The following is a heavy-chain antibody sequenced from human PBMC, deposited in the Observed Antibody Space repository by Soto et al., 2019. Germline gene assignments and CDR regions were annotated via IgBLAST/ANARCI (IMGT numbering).Heavy chain of an antibody. J-gene: IGHJ4*02. CDR3: AISPFGGGIAN. D-gene: IGHD3-16*02. CDR2: IHYSGST. Sequence: SETLSLTCTVSGGSISSDYWSWIRQPPGKGLEWIGYIHYSGSTNYNPSLKSRVTISVDTSKNQFSLKLSSVTAADTAVYYCAISPFGGGIANWGQGTLVTVSS. CDR1: GGSISSDY. V-gene: IGHV4-59*08.